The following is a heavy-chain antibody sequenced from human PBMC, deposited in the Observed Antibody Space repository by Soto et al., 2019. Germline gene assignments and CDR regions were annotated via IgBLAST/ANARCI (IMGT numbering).Heavy chain of an antibody. CDR3: ARVSGICSTSCYRYGMDV. CDR1: GYIFINYY. Sequence: ASVKVSCKASGYIFINYYIHWVRQAPGQGLEWIGIINPNGGSTNYAQKFRGRVTLTRDTSTSTVYMELSRLRSDDTAVYYCARVSGICSTSCYRYGMDVWAQRTTVTVSS. V-gene: IGHV1-46*01. CDR2: INPNGGST. D-gene: IGHD2-2*02. J-gene: IGHJ6*02.